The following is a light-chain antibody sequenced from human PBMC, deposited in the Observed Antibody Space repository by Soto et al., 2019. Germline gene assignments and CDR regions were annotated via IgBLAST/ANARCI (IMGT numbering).Light chain of an antibody. V-gene: IGKV2-28*01. CDR3: MQAVETPWT. CDR2: LGS. Sequence: DIVMTQSPLSLPVTPGEAASISCRSSQSLLHINGYSYLDWYLQKPGQSPQLLIYLGSDRASGVPDRFSGSGSGTNFTLKISRVGAEDVGVYFCMQAVETPWTFGQGTKVDIK. J-gene: IGKJ1*01. CDR1: QSLLHINGYSY.